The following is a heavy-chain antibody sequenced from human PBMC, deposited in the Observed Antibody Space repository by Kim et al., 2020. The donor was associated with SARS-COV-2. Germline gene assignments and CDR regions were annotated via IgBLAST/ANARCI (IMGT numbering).Heavy chain of an antibody. CDR3: ARGSFYSSSWLPRDDYYYYGMDV. Sequence: SVKVSCKASGGTFSSYAISWVRQAPGQGLEWMGGIIPIFGTANYAQKFQGRVTITADESTSTAYMELSSLRSEDTAVYYCARGSFYSSSWLPRDDYYYYGMDVWGQGTTVTVSS. D-gene: IGHD6-13*01. J-gene: IGHJ6*02. CDR2: IIPIFGTA. CDR1: GGTFSSYA. V-gene: IGHV1-69*13.